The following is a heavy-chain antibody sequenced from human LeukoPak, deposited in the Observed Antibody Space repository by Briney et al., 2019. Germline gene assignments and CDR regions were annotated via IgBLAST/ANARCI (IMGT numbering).Heavy chain of an antibody. V-gene: IGHV3-9*01. CDR1: GFTFDDYA. Sequence: SLRLSCAASGFTFDDYAMHWVRQAPGKGLEWVSGISWNSGSIGYADSVKGRFTISRDNAKNSLYLQMNSLRAEDTALCYCAKDTSLLWFGELGHWGQGTLVTVSS. D-gene: IGHD3-10*01. CDR2: ISWNSGSI. J-gene: IGHJ4*02. CDR3: AKDTSLLWFGELGH.